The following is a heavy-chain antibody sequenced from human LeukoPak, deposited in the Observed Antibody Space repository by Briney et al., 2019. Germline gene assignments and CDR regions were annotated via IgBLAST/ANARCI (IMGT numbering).Heavy chain of an antibody. Sequence: GGSLRLSCTASGFTFSDYSLSWIRQSPGEGLEWVANIKRDGSEKNHLDSRFIISRDNAKNSLYLQMDSLRAEDTAVYYCARDRTYCSGGRCYDLFDIWGQGTMVTVSS. J-gene: IGHJ3*02. CDR2: IKRDGSEK. CDR3: ARDRTYCSGGRCYDLFDI. V-gene: IGHV3-7*01. D-gene: IGHD2-15*01. CDR1: GFTFSDYS.